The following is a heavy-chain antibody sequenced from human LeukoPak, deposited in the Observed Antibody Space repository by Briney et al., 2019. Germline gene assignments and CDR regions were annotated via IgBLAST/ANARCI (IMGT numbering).Heavy chain of an antibody. CDR1: GFTFSSYA. J-gene: IGHJ4*02. CDR2: ISSSSSYI. D-gene: IGHD3-3*01. CDR3: ASHGGHRDDY. V-gene: IGHV3-21*01. Sequence: GGSLRLSCAASGFTFSSYAMSWVRQAPGKGLEWVSSISSSSSYIYYADSVKGRFTISRDNAKNSLYLQMNSLRAEDTAVYYCASHGGHRDDYWGQGTLVTVSS.